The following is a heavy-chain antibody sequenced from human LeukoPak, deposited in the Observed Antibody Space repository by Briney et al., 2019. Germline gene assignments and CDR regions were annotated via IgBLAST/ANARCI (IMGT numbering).Heavy chain of an antibody. Sequence: GGSLRLSCAASGFTFSSYAMSWVRQAPGKGLEWVSAISGSGGSTYYADSVKGQFTISRDNSKNTLYLQMNSLRAEDTAVYYCAKDPYSYGSYFDYWGQGTLVTVSS. D-gene: IGHD5-18*01. CDR3: AKDPYSYGSYFDY. CDR1: GFTFSSYA. V-gene: IGHV3-23*01. J-gene: IGHJ4*02. CDR2: ISGSGGST.